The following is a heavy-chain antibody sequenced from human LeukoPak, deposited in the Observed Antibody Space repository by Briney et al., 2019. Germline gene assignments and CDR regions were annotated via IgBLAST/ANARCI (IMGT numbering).Heavy chain of an antibody. CDR2: RRNN. CDR3: ATSRDYYDSNGYYPYYFDY. Sequence: RRNNYYADSVKGRFSISRDNPKNTLYLQMNSLRAEDTAVYYCATSRDYYDSNGYYPYYFDYWGQGTLVTVSS. D-gene: IGHD3-22*01. V-gene: IGHV3-30*02. J-gene: IGHJ4*02.